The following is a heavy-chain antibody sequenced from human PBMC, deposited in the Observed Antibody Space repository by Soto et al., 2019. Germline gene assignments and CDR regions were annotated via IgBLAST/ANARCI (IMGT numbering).Heavy chain of an antibody. CDR1: GGTFSSYA. CDR3: ANSFDSSGCWDY. V-gene: IGHV1-69*01. Sequence: QVQLVQSGAEVKKPGSSVKVSCKASGGTFSSYAISWVRQAPGQGLEWMGGIIPTLGTANYAQKFQDRVTITADESTSTAYMELSSLRSDDTAVYYCANSFDSSGCWDYWGQGTLVTVSS. D-gene: IGHD3-22*01. J-gene: IGHJ4*02. CDR2: IIPTLGTA.